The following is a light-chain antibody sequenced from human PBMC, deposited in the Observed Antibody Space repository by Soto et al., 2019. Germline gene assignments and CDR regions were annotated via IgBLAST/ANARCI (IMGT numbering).Light chain of an antibody. Sequence: QSALTQPASVSGSPGQSITISCTGTSSDIGTYDYVSWYQHHPGKAPKLMIYEVTNRPSGVSDRFSGSKSGKTASLTISGLLAEDEADYYCSSYTTTTTPVVFGGGTKLTVL. CDR1: SSDIGTYDY. CDR3: SSYTTTTTPVV. CDR2: EVT. J-gene: IGLJ2*01. V-gene: IGLV2-14*01.